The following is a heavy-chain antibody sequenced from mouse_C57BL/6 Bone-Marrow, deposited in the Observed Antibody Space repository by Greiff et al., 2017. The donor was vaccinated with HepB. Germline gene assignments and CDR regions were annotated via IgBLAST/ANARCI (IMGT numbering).Heavy chain of an antibody. CDR2: ISSGGSYT. V-gene: IGHV5-6*02. CDR3: ARQKNAMDY. J-gene: IGHJ4*01. CDR1: GFTFSSYG. Sequence: DVMLVESGGDLVKPGGSLKLSCAASGFTFSSYGMSWVRQTPDKRLEWVATISSGGSYTYYPDSVKGRFTISRDNAKNTLYLQMSSRKSEDTAMYYCARQKNAMDYWGQGTSVTVSS.